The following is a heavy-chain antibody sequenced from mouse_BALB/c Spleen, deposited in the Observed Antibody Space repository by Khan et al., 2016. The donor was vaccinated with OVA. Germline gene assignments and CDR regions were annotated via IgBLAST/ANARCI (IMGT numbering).Heavy chain of an antibody. Sequence: QVQLQQPGAELVKAGASVKMSCKASGYTFTSYWMHWVKQRLGQGLEWFAETNPTNGRTYYNEKFKSKATLTVDKSSSTAYMLLSSPTFDDSAVYYCARIKKIVATDFDYWGQGTTLTVSS. D-gene: IGHD1-1*01. CDR2: TNPTNGRT. CDR3: ARIKKIVATDFDY. CDR1: GYTFTSYW. J-gene: IGHJ2*01. V-gene: IGHV1S81*02.